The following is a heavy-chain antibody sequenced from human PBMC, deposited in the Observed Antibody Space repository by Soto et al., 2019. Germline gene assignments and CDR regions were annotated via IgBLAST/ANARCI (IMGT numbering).Heavy chain of an antibody. CDR3: ARALSSAAGLYFDF. V-gene: IGHV4-4*07. CDR2: IHTTDGT. J-gene: IGHJ4*02. D-gene: IGHD6-13*01. Sequence: SDTLSLTCTVSGGSISSYYWSWIRQPAGKGMERIGRIHTTDGTNYNPSLKSRVTMSIDTSNNQFSLKLSSLTAADTAVYYCARALSSAAGLYFDFWGQGTLVTVSS. CDR1: GGSISSYY.